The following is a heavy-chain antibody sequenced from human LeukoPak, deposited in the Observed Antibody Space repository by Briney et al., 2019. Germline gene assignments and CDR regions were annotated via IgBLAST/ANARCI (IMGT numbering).Heavy chain of an antibody. Sequence: PGGSLRLSRAASGFTFSSYSMHWVRQAPGKGLEWVAVISYDGSNKYYADSVKGRFTISRDNSKNTLYLQMNSLRAEDTAVYYCAKDFTSGWTADLFDYWGQGTLVTVSS. CDR1: GFTFSSYS. CDR3: AKDFTSGWTADLFDY. CDR2: ISYDGSNK. D-gene: IGHD6-19*01. J-gene: IGHJ4*02. V-gene: IGHV3-30*18.